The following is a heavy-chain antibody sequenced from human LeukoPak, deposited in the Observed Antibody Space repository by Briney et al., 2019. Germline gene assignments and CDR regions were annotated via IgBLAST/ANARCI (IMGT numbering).Heavy chain of an antibody. V-gene: IGHV1-2*02. J-gene: IGHJ4*02. CDR1: GGTFSSYA. D-gene: IGHD6-19*01. CDR2: INPNSGGT. Sequence: GASVKVSCKASGGTFSSYAISWVRQAPGQGLEWMGWINPNSGGTNYAQKFQGRVTMTRDTSISTAYMELSRLRSDDTAVYYCARGPYSSGWFFDYWGQGTLVTVSS. CDR3: ARGPYSSGWFFDY.